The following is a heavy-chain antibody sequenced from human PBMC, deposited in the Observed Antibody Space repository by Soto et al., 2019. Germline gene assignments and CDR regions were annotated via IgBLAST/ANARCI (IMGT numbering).Heavy chain of an antibody. Sequence: QLQQSGPGLVKPSQTLSLTCGISGDSVSSNSATWNWIRQSPSIGLEWLGRTYLRSKWYNESAVSVKRRIAISPHTSKNPFSLQLRSVPPEDTAVYFCARAAVAFAAFDLWGKRIVVTVSS. CDR3: ARAAVAFAAFDL. CDR2: TYLRSKWYN. V-gene: IGHV6-1*01. D-gene: IGHD2-15*01. CDR1: GDSVSSNSAT. J-gene: IGHJ3*01.